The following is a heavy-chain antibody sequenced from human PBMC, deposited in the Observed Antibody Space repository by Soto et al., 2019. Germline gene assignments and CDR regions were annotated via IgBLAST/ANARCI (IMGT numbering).Heavy chain of an antibody. CDR2: IIPIFGTA. V-gene: IGHV1-69*01. CDR3: ASGGYSYGYADYYGMDV. Sequence: QVQLVQSGAEVKKPGSSVKVSCKASGGTFSSYAISWVRQAPGQGLEWMGGIIPIFGTANYAQKIQGRVTITADESTSTAYMELSSLRSEDTAVYYCASGGYSYGYADYYGMDVWGQGTTVTVSS. CDR1: GGTFSSYA. J-gene: IGHJ6*02. D-gene: IGHD5-18*01.